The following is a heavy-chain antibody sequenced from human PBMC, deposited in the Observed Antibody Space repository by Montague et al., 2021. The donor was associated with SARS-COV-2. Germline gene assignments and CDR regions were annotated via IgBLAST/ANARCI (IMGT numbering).Heavy chain of an antibody. CDR1: GVSVTDYY. D-gene: IGHD3-9*01. J-gene: IGHJ4*02. V-gene: IGHV4-59*08. CDR3: VRHPNYDGLNGPPDF. CDR2: VLCNMGT. Sequence: SETLSLTCTVSGVSVTDYYWSWIRQPPGKVLLLVGDVLCNMGTNFNPSLKSRVAISVDTSKNQFSLRLTSVTAADTAFYYCVRHPNYDGLNGPPDFWGQGTLVTVSS.